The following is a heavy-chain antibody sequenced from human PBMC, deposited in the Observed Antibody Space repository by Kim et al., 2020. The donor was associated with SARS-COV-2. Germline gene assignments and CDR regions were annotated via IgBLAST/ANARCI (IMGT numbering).Heavy chain of an antibody. Sequence: GGSLRLSCAASGFTFSSYAMSWVRQAPGKGLEWVSAISGSGGSTYYADSVKGRFTISRDNSKNTLYLQMNSLRAEDTAVYYCAKDVYYDFWRANYYYYYGMDVWGQGTTVTVSS. CDR3: AKDVYYDFWRANYYYYYGMDV. D-gene: IGHD3-3*01. CDR2: ISGSGGST. CDR1: GFTFSSYA. J-gene: IGHJ6*02. V-gene: IGHV3-23*01.